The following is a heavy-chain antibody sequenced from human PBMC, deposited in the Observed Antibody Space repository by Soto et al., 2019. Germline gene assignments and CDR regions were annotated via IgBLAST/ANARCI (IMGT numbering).Heavy chain of an antibody. J-gene: IGHJ5*01. CDR1: GGSISSDNW. V-gene: IGHV4-4*02. CDR2: IFHSGSS. Sequence: SETLSLTCAVSGGSISSDNWWSWVRQPPGKGLEWIGDIFHSGSSVYSPSLKNRVTLSVDTSTNQFSLKLSSMTAADTAVYFCARGDLSYSSGWYHFDSWGQGPLVTVYS. CDR3: ARGDLSYSSGWYHFDS. D-gene: IGHD6-13*01.